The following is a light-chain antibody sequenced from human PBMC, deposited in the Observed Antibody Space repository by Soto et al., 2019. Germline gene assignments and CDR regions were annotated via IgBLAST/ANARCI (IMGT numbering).Light chain of an antibody. CDR2: GPS. CDR1: QSVSSY. J-gene: IGKJ1*01. Sequence: EIVLTQSPGTLSLSPGERATLSCRASQSVSSYLAWYQQKPGQAPRLLIYGPSSRATGIPDRFSGSGSGTDFTLTINRLEPEDFAVYYCQQYDSSPRTFGQGTKVDIK. V-gene: IGKV3-20*01. CDR3: QQYDSSPRT.